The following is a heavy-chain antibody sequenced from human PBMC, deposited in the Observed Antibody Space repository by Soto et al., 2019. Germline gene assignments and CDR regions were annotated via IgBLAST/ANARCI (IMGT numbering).Heavy chain of an antibody. D-gene: IGHD3-10*01. Sequence: GAPEEVSSEECGGAIDSRAMSSVGQAPGKRVEWVGGGIPIFGTANYAEKFEGRVTITADKSTSTAYMELSSLRSEDTAVYYCARDPLGFYGSGSYYNETDYYYYSGMDVWGQGTTVTVSS. V-gene: IGHV1-69*06. CDR3: ARDPLGFYGSGSYYNETDYYYYSGMDV. CDR1: GGAIDSRA. J-gene: IGHJ6*02. CDR2: GIPIFGTA.